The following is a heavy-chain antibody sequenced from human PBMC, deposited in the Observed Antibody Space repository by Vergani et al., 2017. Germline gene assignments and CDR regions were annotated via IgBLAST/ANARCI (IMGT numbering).Heavy chain of an antibody. CDR1: GFTFDDYA. Sequence: EVQLVESGGGLVQPGRSLRLSCAASGFTFDDYAMHWVRQAPGKGLEWVSGISWNSGSTGYADSVKGRFTISRDNAKNSLYLQMNSLRAEDTALYYCAKSGTGSYYSYFDYWGQGTLVTVSS. CDR3: AKSGTGSYYSYFDY. CDR2: ISWNSGST. V-gene: IGHV3-9*01. J-gene: IGHJ4*02. D-gene: IGHD3-10*01.